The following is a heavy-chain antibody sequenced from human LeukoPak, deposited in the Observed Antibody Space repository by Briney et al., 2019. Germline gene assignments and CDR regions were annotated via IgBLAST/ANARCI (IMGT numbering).Heavy chain of an antibody. D-gene: IGHD2-15*01. CDR3: ARTTSQSIVAAGDY. V-gene: IGHV1-69*06. CDR1: GDTFRRYA. J-gene: IGHJ4*02. Sequence: SVKVSCKISGDTFRRYAIIWVRQAPGQGLEWMGGIIPMFGAANYAQKLQGRVTFTADKSTNTVYMDLRSLTSEDTAVYYCARTTSQSIVAAGDYWGQGTLVTVSS. CDR2: IIPMFGAA.